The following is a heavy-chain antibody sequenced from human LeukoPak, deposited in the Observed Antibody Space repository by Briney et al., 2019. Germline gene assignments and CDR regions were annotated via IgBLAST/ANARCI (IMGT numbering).Heavy chain of an antibody. J-gene: IGHJ5*02. D-gene: IGHD3-3*01. CDR2: ISAYNGNT. V-gene: IGHV1-18*01. Sequence: ASVKVPCKASGYTFTSYGISWVRQAPGQGLEWMGWISAYNGNTNYAQKLQGRVTMTTDTSTSTAYMELRSLRSDDTAVYYCAREWGYYDFWSGYWYNWFDPWGQGTLVTVSS. CDR1: GYTFTSYG. CDR3: AREWGYYDFWSGYWYNWFDP.